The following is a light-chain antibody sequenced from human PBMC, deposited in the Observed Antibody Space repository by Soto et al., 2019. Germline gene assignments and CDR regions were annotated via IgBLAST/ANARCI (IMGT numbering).Light chain of an antibody. Sequence: EIVMTQSPDTLSLSPGERATLSCRASQSVSGKLAWYQHRPGQAPRLLIYDASIRATGIPARFSGSASGTVFTLNISSLQSEDSALYYCQQYNNWPPWTFGQGTKVEMK. J-gene: IGKJ1*01. CDR2: DAS. CDR3: QQYNNWPPWT. CDR1: QSVSGK. V-gene: IGKV3-15*01.